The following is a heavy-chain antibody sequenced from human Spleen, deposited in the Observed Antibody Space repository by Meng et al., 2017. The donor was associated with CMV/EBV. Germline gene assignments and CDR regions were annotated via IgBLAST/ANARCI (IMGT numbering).Heavy chain of an antibody. CDR1: GYTFTSYG. Sequence: GYTFTSYGISWVRQAPGQGLEWMGWISAYNGNTNYAQKLQGRVTMTTDTSTSTAYMELRSLRSDDTAVYYCARDGYSGSYVGKNWFDPWGQGTLVTSPQ. D-gene: IGHD1-26*01. J-gene: IGHJ5*02. CDR2: ISAYNGNT. V-gene: IGHV1-18*01. CDR3: ARDGYSGSYVGKNWFDP.